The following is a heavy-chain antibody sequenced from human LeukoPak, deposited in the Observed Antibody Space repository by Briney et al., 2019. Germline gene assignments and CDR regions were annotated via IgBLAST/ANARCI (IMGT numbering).Heavy chain of an antibody. Sequence: ASVKVSCKASGGTFSSYAISWVRQAPGQGLEWMGGIIPIFGTANYAQKFQGRVTITADESTSTAYMELSSLRSEDTAVYYCARKSVGATTRAGFDYWGQGTLVTVSS. J-gene: IGHJ4*02. CDR1: GGTFSSYA. CDR3: ARKSVGATTRAGFDY. V-gene: IGHV1-69*13. CDR2: IIPIFGTA. D-gene: IGHD1-26*01.